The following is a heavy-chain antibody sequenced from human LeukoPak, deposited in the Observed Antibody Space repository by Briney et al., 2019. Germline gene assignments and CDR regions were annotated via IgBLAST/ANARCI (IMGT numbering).Heavy chain of an antibody. J-gene: IGHJ4*01. V-gene: IGHV3-15*01. CDR1: GFPFNNAW. CDR2: LKSITAGGEL. D-gene: IGHD4-23*01. Sequence: GGSLRLPCAASGFPFNNAWVSWGRQAAGKGLGWVGRLKSITAGGELHSTATVRGRFSISRDDSINPVYLQMDSMKAEDTAVYYCLTRLRSTDGVDYWGQGTLVTVSS. CDR3: LTRLRSTDGVDY.